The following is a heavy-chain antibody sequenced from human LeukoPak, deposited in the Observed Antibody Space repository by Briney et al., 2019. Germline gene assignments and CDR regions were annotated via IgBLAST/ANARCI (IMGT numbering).Heavy chain of an antibody. J-gene: IGHJ4*02. V-gene: IGHV1-2*02. CDR3: ARVYNWGSFPFYLY. CDR2: INPNSGGT. Sequence: EASAKVSCKASGDTFTGYYMHWVRQAPGQGLEWMGWINPNSGGTNYAQKFQGRVTMTRDTSISTAYMELSRLRSDDTAVYYCARVYNWGSFPFYLYWGQGTLVTVSS. D-gene: IGHD7-27*01. CDR1: GDTFTGYY.